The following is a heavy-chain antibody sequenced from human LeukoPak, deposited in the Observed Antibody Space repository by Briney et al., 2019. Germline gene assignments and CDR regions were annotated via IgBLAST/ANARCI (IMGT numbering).Heavy chain of an antibody. Sequence: GGSLRLSCAASGFTFSSYGMHWVRQAPGKGLEWVAVIRYDGSNKYYADSVKGRFTISRDNSKNTLYLQMNSLRAEDTAVYYCARAYSSSSVFDYWGQGTLVTVSS. CDR2: IRYDGSNK. CDR1: GFTFSSYG. J-gene: IGHJ4*02. CDR3: ARAYSSSSVFDY. V-gene: IGHV3-33*01. D-gene: IGHD6-6*01.